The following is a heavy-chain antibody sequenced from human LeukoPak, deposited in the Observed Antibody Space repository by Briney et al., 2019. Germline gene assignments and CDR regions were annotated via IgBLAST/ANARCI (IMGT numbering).Heavy chain of an antibody. D-gene: IGHD3-22*01. CDR1: GYTLTELS. Sequence: SCKVSGYTLTELSMNWVRQAPGKGLEWVSYISSTSVTKYYADFVKGRCTISKDNAQNSLYLQMNSLRAEDTAVYYCTAVRGHYDSSGYSGYWGQGTLVTVSS. CDR2: ISSTSVTK. CDR3: TAVRGHYDSSGYSGY. J-gene: IGHJ4*02. V-gene: IGHV3-48*04.